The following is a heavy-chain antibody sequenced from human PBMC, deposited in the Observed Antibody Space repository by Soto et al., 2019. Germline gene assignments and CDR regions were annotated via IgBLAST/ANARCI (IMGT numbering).Heavy chain of an antibody. Sequence: SETLSLTCTVSGGSISSGDYYWSWIRQPPGKGLEWIGYIYYSGSTYYNPSLKSRVTISVDTSKNQFSLKLSSVTAADTAVYYCARVVTMIVVVITPGDAFDIWGQGTMVTVSS. CDR3: ARVVTMIVVVITPGDAFDI. D-gene: IGHD3-22*01. CDR1: GGSISSGDYY. J-gene: IGHJ3*02. CDR2: IYYSGST. V-gene: IGHV4-30-4*01.